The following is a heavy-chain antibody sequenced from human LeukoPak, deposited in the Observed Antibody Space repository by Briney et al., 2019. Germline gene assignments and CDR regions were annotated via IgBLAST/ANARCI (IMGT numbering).Heavy chain of an antibody. D-gene: IGHD3-3*01. J-gene: IGHJ5*02. CDR3: ASTTIFGVATDDNWFDP. Sequence: SQTLSLTCTVSGGSISSGDYYWSWIRQPPGKGLEWIGYIYYSGSTYYNPSLKSRVTISVDTSKNQFSLKLSSMTAADTAVYYCASTTIFGVATDDNWFDPWGQGTLVTVSS. V-gene: IGHV4-30-4*08. CDR2: IYYSGST. CDR1: GGSISSGDYY.